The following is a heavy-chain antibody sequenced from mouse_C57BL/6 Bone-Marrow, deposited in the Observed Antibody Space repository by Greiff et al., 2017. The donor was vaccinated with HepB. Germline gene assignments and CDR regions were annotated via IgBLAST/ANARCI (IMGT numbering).Heavy chain of an antibody. CDR2: ISSGSSTI. CDR1: GFTFSDYG. J-gene: IGHJ4*01. Sequence: EVQGVESGGGLVKPGGSLKLSCAASGFTFSDYGMHWVRQAPEQGLEWVAYISSGSSTIYYADTVKGRFTISRDNANNTLFLQMTRLRSEDTAMYDCASSCGGDYCAIDYGGQGTSVTVSS. D-gene: IGHD1-1*01. V-gene: IGHV5-17*01. CDR3: ASSCGGDYCAIDY.